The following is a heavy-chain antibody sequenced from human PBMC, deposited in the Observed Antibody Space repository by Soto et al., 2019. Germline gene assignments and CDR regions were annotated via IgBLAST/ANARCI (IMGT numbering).Heavy chain of an antibody. CDR3: GRALTYSSSWYGRLVDY. D-gene: IGHD6-13*01. CDR2: INHSGST. J-gene: IGHJ4*02. CDR1: GGSFSGYY. Sequence: SETLSLTCAVFGGSFSGYYWSWIRQPPGKGLEWIGEINHSGSTNYKPSLKSRVTISVDTSKNQFSLKLSSVTAADTAVYYCGRALTYSSSWYGRLVDYWGQGTLVTVSS. V-gene: IGHV4-34*01.